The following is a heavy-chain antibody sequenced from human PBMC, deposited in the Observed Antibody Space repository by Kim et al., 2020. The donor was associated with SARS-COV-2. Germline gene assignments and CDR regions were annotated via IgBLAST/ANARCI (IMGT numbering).Heavy chain of an antibody. J-gene: IGHJ6*02. CDR2: IVVGSGNT. D-gene: IGHD3-3*01. CDR1: GFTFTSSA. V-gene: IGHV1-58*01. CDR3: AADKPGGKFGVVIALMDV. Sequence: SVKVSCKASGFTFTSSAVQWVRQARGQRLEWIGWIVVGSGNTNYAQKFQERVTITRDMSTSTAYMELSSLRSEDTAVYYCAADKPGGKFGVVIALMDVWGQGTTVTVSS.